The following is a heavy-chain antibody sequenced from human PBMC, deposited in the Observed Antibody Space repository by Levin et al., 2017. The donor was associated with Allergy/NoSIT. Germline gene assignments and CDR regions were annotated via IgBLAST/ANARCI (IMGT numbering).Heavy chain of an antibody. CDR3: ARDRSHSSGWYFRGMDV. Sequence: SQTLSLTCTVSGGSISSSSYYWGWIRQPPGKGLEWIGSIYYSGSTYYNPSLKSRVTISVDTSKNQFSLKLSSVTAADTAVYYCARDRSHSSGWYFRGMDVWGQGTLVTVSS. CDR2: IYYSGST. J-gene: IGHJ6*02. CDR1: GGSISSSSYY. D-gene: IGHD6-19*01. V-gene: IGHV4-39*07.